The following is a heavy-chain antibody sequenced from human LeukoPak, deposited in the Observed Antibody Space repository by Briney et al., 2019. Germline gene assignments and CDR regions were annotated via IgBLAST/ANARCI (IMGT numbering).Heavy chain of an antibody. D-gene: IGHD1-1*01. J-gene: IGHJ4*02. CDR1: GFTFSSYW. CDR3: GAGPRNDGEDD. CDR2: INTDGSST. V-gene: IGHV3-74*01. Sequence: GGSLRLSCAASGFTFSSYWMHWVRQAPGKGLVWVSRINTDGSSTNYADSVKGRFTISRDNAKNTLYLQMNSLRAEDSAVYYCGAGPRNDGEDDWGQGTLVTVSS.